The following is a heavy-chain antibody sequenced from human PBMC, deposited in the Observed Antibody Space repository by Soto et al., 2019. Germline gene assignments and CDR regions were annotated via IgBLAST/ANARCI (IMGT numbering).Heavy chain of an antibody. J-gene: IGHJ4*02. D-gene: IGHD6-19*01. CDR2: IYYSGST. V-gene: IGHV4-59*08. CDR3: ARHIVSGWWRGIFDY. CDR1: GGSISSYY. Sequence: SETLSLTCTVSGGSISSYYWSWIRQPPGKGLEWIGYIYYSGSTNYNPSLKSRVTISVDTSKNQFSLKLSSVTAADTAVYYCARHIVSGWWRGIFDYWGQGTLVTVPS.